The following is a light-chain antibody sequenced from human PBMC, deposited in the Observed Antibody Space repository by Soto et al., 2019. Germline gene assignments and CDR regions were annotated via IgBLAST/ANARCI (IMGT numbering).Light chain of an antibody. CDR2: DAS. CDR3: QQDVRSPPSWT. V-gene: IGKV3-20*01. Sequence: ETVLTQSPGTLSLSPGERATLSCRVSQSVSSSYLAWYQQKPGQPPRLLIYDASSRATGIPDRFSGSGSGTDFTLTISRLEPEDFAVYYCQQDVRSPPSWTFGQGTKVEIK. CDR1: QSVSSSY. J-gene: IGKJ1*01.